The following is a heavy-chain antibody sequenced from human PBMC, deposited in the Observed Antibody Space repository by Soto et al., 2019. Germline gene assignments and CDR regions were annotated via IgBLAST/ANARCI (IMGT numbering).Heavy chain of an antibody. Sequence: PSETLSLTCTVSGGSISSGGYYWSWIRQHPGKGLEWIGYIYYSGSTYYNPSLKSRVTISVDTSKNQFSLKLSSVTAADTAVYYCARVRMYYYDSSGYYADYWGQGNLVTVSS. CDR2: IYYSGST. V-gene: IGHV4-31*03. J-gene: IGHJ4*02. CDR3: ARVRMYYYDSSGYYADY. D-gene: IGHD3-22*01. CDR1: GGSISSGGYY.